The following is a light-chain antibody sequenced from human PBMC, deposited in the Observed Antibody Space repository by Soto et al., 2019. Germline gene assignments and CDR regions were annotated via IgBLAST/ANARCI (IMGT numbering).Light chain of an antibody. CDR1: SGHSSNA. CDR3: QTWGTGIVV. Sequence: QSVLTQSPSASASLGASVKLTCTLSSGHSSNAIAWHQQQPEKGPRYLMKLNSDGSHSKGDGIPDRFSGSISGAERYLTISSLQSEDEADYYCQTWGTGIVVFGGGTKVTVL. V-gene: IGLV4-69*01. J-gene: IGLJ2*01. CDR2: LNSDGSH.